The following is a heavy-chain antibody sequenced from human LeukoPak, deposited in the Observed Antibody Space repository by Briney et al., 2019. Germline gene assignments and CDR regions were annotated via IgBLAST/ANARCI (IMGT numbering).Heavy chain of an antibody. CDR3: ARETAEWLGGRFDY. V-gene: IGHV4-61*01. CDR2: IYYSGST. D-gene: IGHD3-3*01. CDR1: GDSIISGYY. Sequence: PSETLSLTCTVSGDSIISGYYWSWIRQSPGKGLEWIGYIYYSGSTKYNPSLKSRVTISVDTSKNQFSLKVNSVTAADTAVYYCARETAEWLGGRFDYWGQGTLVTVSS. J-gene: IGHJ4*02.